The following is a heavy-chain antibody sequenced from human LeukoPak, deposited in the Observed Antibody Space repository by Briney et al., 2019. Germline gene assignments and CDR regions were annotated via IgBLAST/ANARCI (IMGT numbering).Heavy chain of an antibody. Sequence: GASVKVSCKASGYTFTGYYMHWVRQAPGQGLEWMGRINPNSGGTNYAQKFQGRVTMTRDTSISTAYMELSRLRSDDTAVYYCATVALTYEQWLVPPYYYYGMDVWGQGTTVTVSS. CDR2: INPNSGGT. J-gene: IGHJ6*02. V-gene: IGHV1-2*06. CDR1: GYTFTGYY. D-gene: IGHD6-19*01. CDR3: ATVALTYEQWLVPPYYYYGMDV.